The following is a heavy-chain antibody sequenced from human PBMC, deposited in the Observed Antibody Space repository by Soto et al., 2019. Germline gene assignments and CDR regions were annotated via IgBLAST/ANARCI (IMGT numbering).Heavy chain of an antibody. J-gene: IGHJ4*02. Sequence: QVHLVQSGAEVKKPGASVKVSCKASGYTFNIYGISWVRQAPGQGLEWMGWISGYNGNTDYAQNLQDRVTLTTDASTSTVYMELRSLRSDDTAVYFCARVDYYDSSGYYGYWGQGNRITVSS. V-gene: IGHV1-18*04. CDR1: GYTFNIYG. D-gene: IGHD3-22*01. CDR2: ISGYNGNT. CDR3: ARVDYYDSSGYYGY.